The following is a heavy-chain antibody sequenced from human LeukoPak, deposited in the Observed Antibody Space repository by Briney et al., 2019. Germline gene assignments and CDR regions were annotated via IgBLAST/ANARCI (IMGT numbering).Heavy chain of an antibody. J-gene: IGHJ4*02. CDR2: INWNGGST. D-gene: IGHD4-11*01. V-gene: IGHV3-20*04. CDR1: GFTFDDYG. Sequence: GGSLRLSCAASGFTFDDYGMSWVRQAPGKGLEWVSGINWNGGSTGYADSVKGRFTISRDNAKNSLYLQMNSLRAEDTALYYCAGRYYSGHFDYWGQGTLVTVSS. CDR3: AGRYYSGHFDY.